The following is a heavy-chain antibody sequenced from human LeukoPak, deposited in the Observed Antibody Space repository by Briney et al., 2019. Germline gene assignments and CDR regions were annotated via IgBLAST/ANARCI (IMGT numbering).Heavy chain of an antibody. V-gene: IGHV4-30-2*01. CDR3: ASAKAVAGLDY. Sequence: SQTLSLTCTVSGGSITSGYYWSWIRQPPGKGLEWIGYIYHNGNTNYNPSLKSRVTISVDTSKNQFSLKLSSVTAADTAVYYCASAKAVAGLDYWGQGTLVTVSS. D-gene: IGHD6-19*01. CDR2: IYHNGNT. CDR1: GGSITSGYY. J-gene: IGHJ4*02.